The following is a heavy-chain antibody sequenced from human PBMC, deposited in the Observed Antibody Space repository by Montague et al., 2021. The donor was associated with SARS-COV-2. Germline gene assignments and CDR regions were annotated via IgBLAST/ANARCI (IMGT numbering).Heavy chain of an antibody. CDR2: IYYSGTT. V-gene: IGHV4-39*02. CDR1: SGSIISSGYD. CDR3: ARGMIRGVTTPFDY. D-gene: IGHD3-10*01. Sequence: SETLSLTCSVSSGSIISSGYDWGWIRQPPGKELEWIGKIYYSGTTYYNPSVQSRGTISVDTSKNHLSLRLSSVTAADTAVYFCARGMIRGVTTPFDYWGQGSQVTVSS. J-gene: IGHJ4*02.